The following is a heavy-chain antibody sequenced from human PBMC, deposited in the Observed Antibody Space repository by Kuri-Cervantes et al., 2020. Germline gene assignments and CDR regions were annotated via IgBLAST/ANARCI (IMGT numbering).Heavy chain of an antibody. Sequence: GGSLRLSCAASGFTFSSYAMSWVRQAPGKGLEWVSAISGSGGSTYYADSVKGRFTISRDNSKNTLYLQMNSLRAEDTAVYYCAAVLLWFGEYRQFDYWGQGTLVTVSS. V-gene: IGHV3-23*01. CDR3: AAVLLWFGEYRQFDY. CDR2: ISGSGGST. CDR1: GFTFSSYA. D-gene: IGHD3-10*01. J-gene: IGHJ4*02.